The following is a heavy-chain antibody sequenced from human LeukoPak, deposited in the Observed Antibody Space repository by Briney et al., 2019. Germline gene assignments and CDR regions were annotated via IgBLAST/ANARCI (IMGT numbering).Heavy chain of an antibody. CDR2: IYYSGST. J-gene: IGHJ5*02. CDR3: ARTGTTGFTWLDP. V-gene: IGHV4-59*01. CDR1: GGSISSYY. Sequence: PSETLSLTCTVSGGSISSYYWSWLRQPPGKGLEWVGDIYYSGSTNYNPSLKSRVTISVDTSRNHFSLKLSSVTAADTAVYYCARTGTTGFTWLDPWGQGTLVTVSS. D-gene: IGHD1-1*01.